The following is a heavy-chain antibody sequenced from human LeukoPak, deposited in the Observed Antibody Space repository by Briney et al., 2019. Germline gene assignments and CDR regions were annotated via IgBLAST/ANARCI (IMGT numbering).Heavy chain of an antibody. CDR1: GFTFSSYG. Sequence: GGTLRLSCAASGFTFSSYGMSWVRQAPGKGLEWVSAISGSGGSTYYADSVKGRFTISRDNAKNSLYLQMNSLRAEDTAVYYCARCWDDYGADYYFDYWGQGTLVTVSS. CDR3: ARCWDDYGADYYFDY. V-gene: IGHV3-23*01. J-gene: IGHJ4*02. D-gene: IGHD4-17*01. CDR2: ISGSGGST.